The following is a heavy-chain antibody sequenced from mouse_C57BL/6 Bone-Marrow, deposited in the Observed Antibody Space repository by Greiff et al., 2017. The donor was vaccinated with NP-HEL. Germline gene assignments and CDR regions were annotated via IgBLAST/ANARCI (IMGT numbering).Heavy chain of an antibody. J-gene: IGHJ4*01. Sequence: EVMLVESGGDLVKPGGSLKLSCAASGFTFSSYGMSWVRQTPDKRLEWVATISSGGSYTYYPDSVKGRFTISRDNAKNTLYLQMSSLKSEDTAMYDCARPYDYHYYAMDYWGQGTSVTVSS. D-gene: IGHD2-4*01. V-gene: IGHV5-6*01. CDR1: GFTFSSYG. CDR2: ISSGGSYT. CDR3: ARPYDYHYYAMDY.